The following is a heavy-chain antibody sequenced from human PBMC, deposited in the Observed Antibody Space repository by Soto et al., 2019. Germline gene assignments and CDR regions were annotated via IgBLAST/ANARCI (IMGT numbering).Heavy chain of an antibody. V-gene: IGHV4-30-4*01. Sequence: QVQLQESGPGLVKHSQTLSLTCTVSGGSISSGDYYWSWIRQPPGKGLEWIGYIYYSGSTYYNPSLRGRVTISVDTSKNPFSLKLSAGTAADTAVYYCARAEMFNYGVFQHCGQGTLVTVSS. J-gene: IGHJ1*01. CDR3: ARAEMFNYGVFQH. CDR1: GGSISSGDYY. D-gene: IGHD4-17*01. CDR2: IYYSGST.